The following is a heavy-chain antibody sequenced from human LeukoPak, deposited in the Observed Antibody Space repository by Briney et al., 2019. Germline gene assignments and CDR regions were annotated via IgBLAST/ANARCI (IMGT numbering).Heavy chain of an antibody. Sequence: PSETLSLTCTVSRGSISSSSDYWGRIRRPPGKGLEWIGSIYYSGSTYYNPSLKSRVTISVDTSKNQFSLKLSSVTAADTAVYYCATAVVPAAIVGYYFDYWGQGPLVTVSS. V-gene: IGHV4-39*01. CDR2: IYYSGST. J-gene: IGHJ4*02. CDR1: RGSISSSSDY. CDR3: ATAVVPAAIVGYYFDY. D-gene: IGHD2-2*02.